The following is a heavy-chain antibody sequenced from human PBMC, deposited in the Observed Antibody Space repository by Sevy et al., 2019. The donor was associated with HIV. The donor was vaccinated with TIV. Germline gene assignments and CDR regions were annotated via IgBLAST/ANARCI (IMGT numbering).Heavy chain of an antibody. CDR1: GFTFNNFW. Sequence: GGSLRLSRVASGFTFNNFWMAWVRQAPGKGLEWFANIKPDGSESNHVGSVKGRFTISRDNAKNSLYLQMNSLTAEDTAVYYCARDVGGGYFDYWGQGTLVTVSS. CDR3: ARDVGGGYFDY. CDR2: IKPDGSES. J-gene: IGHJ4*01. D-gene: IGHD3-16*01. V-gene: IGHV3-7*03.